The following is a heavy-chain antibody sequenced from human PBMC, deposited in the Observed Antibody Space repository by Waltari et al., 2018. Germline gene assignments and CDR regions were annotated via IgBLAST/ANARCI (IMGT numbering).Heavy chain of an antibody. CDR2: INPNSGGT. J-gene: IGHJ4*02. CDR1: GYHFTGYY. V-gene: IGHV1-2*06. Sequence: QVQLVQSGAEVKKPGASVRVYCKASGYHFTGYYMHGVLQAPGQGLEWMGRINPNSGGTNYAQKFQGRVTMTRDTSISTAYMELSRLRSDDTAVYYCARDRWELAGGVGYWGQGTLVTVSS. CDR3: ARDRWELAGGVGY. D-gene: IGHD1-26*01.